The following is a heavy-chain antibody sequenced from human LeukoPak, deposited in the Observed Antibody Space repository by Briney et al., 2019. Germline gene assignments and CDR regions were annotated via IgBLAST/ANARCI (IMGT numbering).Heavy chain of an antibody. CDR1: EFTFDDYG. Sequence: GGSLRLSCVASEFTFDDYGMNWVRQAPGKGLEWVSRISWNGGSTTYADSVKGRFTISRGNAKNSLYLQMNSLRAEDTALYYCARDYSPITMVRGVIQDWGQGTLVTVSS. CDR2: ISWNGGST. D-gene: IGHD3-10*01. CDR3: ARDYSPITMVRGVIQD. V-gene: IGHV3-20*04. J-gene: IGHJ1*01.